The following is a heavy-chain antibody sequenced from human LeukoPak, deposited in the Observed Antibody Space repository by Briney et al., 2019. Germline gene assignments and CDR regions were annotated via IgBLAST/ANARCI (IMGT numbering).Heavy chain of an antibody. Sequence: AETLSLTCTVSGGSISSYYWSWIRQPAGKGLEWIGRIYTSGSTNYNPSPKSRVTMSVDTSKNQFSLKLSSVTAADTAVYYCARDYKQAGQTPYFDYWGQATLPTVSS. V-gene: IGHV4-4*07. D-gene: IGHD6-19*01. CDR1: GGSISSYY. CDR2: IYTSGST. J-gene: IGHJ4*02. CDR3: ARDYKQAGQTPYFDY.